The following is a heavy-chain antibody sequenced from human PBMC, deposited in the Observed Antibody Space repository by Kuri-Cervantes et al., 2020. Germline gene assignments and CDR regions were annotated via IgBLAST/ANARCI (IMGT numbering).Heavy chain of an antibody. J-gene: IGHJ4*02. V-gene: IGHV3-30*03. CDR3: ARIDSYGDY. CDR1: GFTFSSYG. D-gene: IGHD5-18*01. CDR2: ISYDGSNK. Sequence: GESLKISCAASGFTFSSYGMHWVRQAPGKGLEWVAVISYDGSNKYYADSVKGRFTISRDKDTLYLQTNSLRGEDTAVYYCARIDSYGDYWGQGTLVTVSS.